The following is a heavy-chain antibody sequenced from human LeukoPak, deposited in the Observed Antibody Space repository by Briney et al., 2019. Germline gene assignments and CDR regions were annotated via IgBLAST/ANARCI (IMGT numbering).Heavy chain of an antibody. CDR3: ARGRTVLRFLEWFLDY. V-gene: IGHV1-46*01. CDR1: GYTFTSYY. D-gene: IGHD3-3*01. CDR2: INPSGGST. J-gene: IGHJ4*02. Sequence: GASVKVSCKASGYTFTSYYMHWVRQAPGQGLEWMGIINPSGGSTSYAQKFQGRVTMTRDMSTNTVYMELSSLRSEDTAVYYCARGRTVLRFLEWFLDYWGQGTLVTVSS.